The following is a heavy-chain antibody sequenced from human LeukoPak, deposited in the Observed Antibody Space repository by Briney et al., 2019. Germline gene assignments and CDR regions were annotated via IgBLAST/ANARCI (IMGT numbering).Heavy chain of an antibody. J-gene: IGHJ5*02. V-gene: IGHV4-34*01. CDR1: GGSFSGYY. Sequence: SETLSLTCTVYGGSFSGYYWSWIRQPPGKGLEWIGEINHSGSTSYNPSLKSRVTISVDTSKNQFSLKLSSVTAADTAVYYCARVVLYDYVWGSYRSNWFDPWGQGTLVTVSS. D-gene: IGHD3-16*02. CDR2: INHSGST. CDR3: ARVVLYDYVWGSYRSNWFDP.